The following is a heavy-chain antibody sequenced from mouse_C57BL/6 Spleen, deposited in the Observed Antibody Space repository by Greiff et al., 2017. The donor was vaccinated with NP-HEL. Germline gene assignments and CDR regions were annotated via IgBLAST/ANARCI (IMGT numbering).Heavy chain of an antibody. CDR3: ARDRAPYDYFDY. V-gene: IGHV3-6*01. D-gene: IGHD2-3*01. CDR1: GYSITSGYY. Sequence: EVKLVESGPGLVKPSQSLSLTCSVTGYSITSGYYWNWIRQFPGNKLEWMGYISYDGSNNYNPSLKNRISITRDTSKNQFFLKLNSVTTEDTATYYCARDRAPYDYFDYWGQGTTLTVSS. J-gene: IGHJ2*01. CDR2: ISYDGSN.